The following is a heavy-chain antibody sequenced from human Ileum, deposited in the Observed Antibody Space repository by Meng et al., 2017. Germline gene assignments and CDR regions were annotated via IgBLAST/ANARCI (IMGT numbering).Heavy chain of an antibody. CDR1: GFTFSSYW. V-gene: IGHV3-30*03. J-gene: IGHJ4*02. D-gene: IGHD4-17*01. CDR3: ARDSYGCDY. Sequence: GGSLRLSCAASGFTFSSYWMSWVRQAPGKGLEWVAFISYDGDNIYYADSVKGRLTISRDNADNKLFLQMSSLTTEDTGVYYCARDSYGCDYWGQGTLVTVSS. CDR2: ISYDGDNI.